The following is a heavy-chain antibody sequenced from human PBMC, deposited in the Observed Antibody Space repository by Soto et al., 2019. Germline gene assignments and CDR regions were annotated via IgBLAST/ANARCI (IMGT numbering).Heavy chain of an antibody. Sequence: GASVKVSCKASGGTFSSYAISWVRQAPGQGLEWMGGIIPIFGTANYAQKFQGRVTITANESTSTAYMEPSSLRSEDTAVYYCARGIAVAGPPVWGQGTLVTVSS. CDR3: ARGIAVAGPPV. CDR1: GGTFSSYA. V-gene: IGHV1-69*13. J-gene: IGHJ4*02. D-gene: IGHD6-19*01. CDR2: IIPIFGTA.